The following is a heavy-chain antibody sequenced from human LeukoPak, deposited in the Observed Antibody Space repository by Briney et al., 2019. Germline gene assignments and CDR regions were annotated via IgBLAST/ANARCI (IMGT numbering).Heavy chain of an antibody. V-gene: IGHV4-39*01. D-gene: IGHD3-22*01. CDR1: GGSISSSSYY. Sequence: SETLSLTCTVSGGSISSSSYYWGWIRQPPGKGLEWIGSIYYSGSTYYNPYLKGRVTISVATSKNQFYLKLSSVTAAETAVYYCARHGSDYYDSSVGTFDIWGQGTMVTVSS. CDR3: ARHGSDYYDSSVGTFDI. J-gene: IGHJ3*02. CDR2: IYYSGST.